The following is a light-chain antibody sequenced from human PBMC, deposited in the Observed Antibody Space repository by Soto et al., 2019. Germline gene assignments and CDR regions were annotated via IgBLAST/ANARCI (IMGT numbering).Light chain of an antibody. V-gene: IGLV2-14*01. CDR3: SSSTARSTLV. CDR1: MSDVGAYNL. Sequence: QSALTQPASVSGSAGQSITISCSGTMSDVGAYNLVSWYQQHPGTAPKLIIYEGRNRPSGISSRFSGSMSGNTASLTISGLHADEEGDYYSSSSTARSTLVFGRGTKLTVL. CDR2: EGR. J-gene: IGLJ3*02.